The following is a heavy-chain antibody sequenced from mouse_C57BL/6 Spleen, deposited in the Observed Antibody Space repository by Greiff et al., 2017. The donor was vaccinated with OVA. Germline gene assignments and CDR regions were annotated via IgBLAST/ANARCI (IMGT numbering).Heavy chain of an antibody. CDR1: GFSLTSYA. CDR3: ARNEGYDYDGAWFAY. Sequence: VMLVESGPGLVAPSQSLSITCTVSGFSLTSYAISWVRQPPGKGLEWLGVIWTGGGTNYNSALKSRLSISKDNSKSQVFLKMNSLQTDDTARYYCARNEGYDYDGAWFAYWGQGTLVTVSA. J-gene: IGHJ3*01. D-gene: IGHD2-4*01. V-gene: IGHV2-9-1*01. CDR2: IWTGGGT.